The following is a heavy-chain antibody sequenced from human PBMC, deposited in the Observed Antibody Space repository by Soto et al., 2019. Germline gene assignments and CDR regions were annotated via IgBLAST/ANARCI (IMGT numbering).Heavy chain of an antibody. CDR3: ARDRGDYGDQNWFAP. CDR2: IWYDGSNK. J-gene: IGHJ5*02. Sequence: QVQLVESGGGVVQPGRSLRLSCAASGFTFSSYGMHWVRQAPGKGLEWVAVIWYDGSNKYYADSVKGRFTISRDNSKNTLYLQMNSLRAEDTAVYYCARDRGDYGDQNWFAPWGQGTLVTVSS. CDR1: GFTFSSYG. V-gene: IGHV3-33*01. D-gene: IGHD4-17*01.